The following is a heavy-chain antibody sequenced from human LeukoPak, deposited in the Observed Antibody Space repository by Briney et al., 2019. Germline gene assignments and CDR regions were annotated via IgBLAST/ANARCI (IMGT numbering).Heavy chain of an antibody. V-gene: IGHV4-34*01. CDR1: GGSFSGYY. CDR2: INHRGST. J-gene: IGHJ4*02. D-gene: IGHD6-19*01. Sequence: PSETLSLTCAVYGGSFSGYYWSWIRQPPGKGLEWIGEINHRGSTNYNPSLKSRVTISVDTSKNQFSLKLSSVTAADTAVYYCARVKGRLVLGGGFDYWGQGTLVTVSS. CDR3: ARVKGRLVLGGGFDY.